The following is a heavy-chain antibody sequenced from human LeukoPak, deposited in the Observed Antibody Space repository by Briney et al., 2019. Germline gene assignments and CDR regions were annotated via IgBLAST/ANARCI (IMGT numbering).Heavy chain of an antibody. CDR3: ARGRGGNYFDY. CDR2: ISYDGSNK. J-gene: IGHJ4*02. CDR1: GFTFSSYA. D-gene: IGHD3-10*01. V-gene: IGHV3-30-3*01. Sequence: GGSLRLSCAASGFTFSSYAMHWVRQAPGKGLEWVAVISYDGSNKYYADSVKGRFTISRDNSKNTLYLQMNSLRAEDTAVYYCARGRGGNYFDYWGQGTLVTVSS.